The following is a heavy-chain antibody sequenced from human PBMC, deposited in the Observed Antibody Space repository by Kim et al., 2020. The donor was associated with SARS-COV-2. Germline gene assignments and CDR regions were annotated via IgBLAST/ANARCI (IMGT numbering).Heavy chain of an antibody. CDR2: ISAYNGNT. D-gene: IGHD4-17*01. J-gene: IGHJ3*02. CDR3: ARDLNDYGEPQDAFDI. V-gene: IGHV1-18*01. CDR1: GYTFTSYG. Sequence: ASVKVSCKASGYTFTSYGISWVRQAPGQGLEWMGWISAYNGNTNYAQKLQGRVTMTTDTSTSTAYMELRSLRSDDTAVYYCARDLNDYGEPQDAFDIWGQGTMVTVSS.